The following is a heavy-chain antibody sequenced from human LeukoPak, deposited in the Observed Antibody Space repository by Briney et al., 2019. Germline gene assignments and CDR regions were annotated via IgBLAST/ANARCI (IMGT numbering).Heavy chain of an antibody. Sequence: PGGSLRDSCAAPVFTFSSYVTCSVREALGKGVWWGSVISGGGGSTYYADSVEGRFTISRDNSKNTLYLQMNSLRAEDTAIYYCAKVTYGAGTYGAFDLWGQGTLVTVSS. CDR3: AKVTYGAGTYGAFDL. CDR2: ISGGGGST. CDR1: VFTFSSYV. J-gene: IGHJ4*02. D-gene: IGHD3-10*01. V-gene: IGHV3-23*01.